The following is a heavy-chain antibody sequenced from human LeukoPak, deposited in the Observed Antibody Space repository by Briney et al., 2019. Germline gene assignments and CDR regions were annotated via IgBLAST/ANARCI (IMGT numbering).Heavy chain of an antibody. CDR3: ASLAANWYFDL. Sequence: SQTQSLTCTVSGGSISSGGYYWTWIRQHPGKGLEWIGYIYYSGSTYYNPSLKSRVTISIDTSKNQLSLNLNSVTAADTAVYYCASLAANWYFDLWGRGTLVTVSS. CDR2: IYYSGST. D-gene: IGHD6-25*01. CDR1: GGSISSGGYY. J-gene: IGHJ2*01. V-gene: IGHV4-31*03.